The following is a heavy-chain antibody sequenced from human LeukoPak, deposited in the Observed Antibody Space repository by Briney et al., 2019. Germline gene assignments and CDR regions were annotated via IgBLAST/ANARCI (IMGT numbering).Heavy chain of an antibody. J-gene: IGHJ4*02. D-gene: IGHD6-19*01. CDR2: IYSGGST. V-gene: IGHV3-53*01. Sequence: PGGSLRLSCAASGFTVSSNYMSWVRQAPGKGLEWVSVIYSGGSTYYADSVKGRFTISRDNSKNTLYLQMNSLRAEDTAVYYCARTRYSSGWYGEDYWGQGTLVTVSS. CDR1: GFTVSSNY. CDR3: ARTRYSSGWYGEDY.